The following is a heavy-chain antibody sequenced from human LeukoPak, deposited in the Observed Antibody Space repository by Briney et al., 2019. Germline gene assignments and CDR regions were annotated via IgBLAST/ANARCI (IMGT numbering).Heavy chain of an antibody. Sequence: PGRSLRLSCAASGFTFSSYGMHWVRQAPGKGLEWVAVISYDGSNKYYADSVKGRFTISRDNSKNTLYLQMNSLRAEDTAVYYCAKDRKAYYDSAYYFDYWGQGTLVTVSS. CDR3: AKDRKAYYDSAYYFDY. J-gene: IGHJ4*02. CDR2: ISYDGSNK. CDR1: GFTFSSYG. V-gene: IGHV3-30*18. D-gene: IGHD3-22*01.